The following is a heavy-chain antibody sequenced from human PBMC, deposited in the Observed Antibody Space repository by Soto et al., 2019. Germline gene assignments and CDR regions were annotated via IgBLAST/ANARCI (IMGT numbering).Heavy chain of an antibody. CDR3: ARQPLDDGDYDVLDY. J-gene: IGHJ4*02. CDR2: IFPGDSDT. CDR1: GYSFTNTW. D-gene: IGHD4-17*01. Sequence: GESLKISCKASGYSFTNTWIAWVRQRPGKGLEWMGMIFPGDSDTRYSPSSQGQVIISADRSVSTAYLQWSSLKASDTAIYYCARQPLDDGDYDVLDYWGQGTLVTVSS. V-gene: IGHV5-51*01.